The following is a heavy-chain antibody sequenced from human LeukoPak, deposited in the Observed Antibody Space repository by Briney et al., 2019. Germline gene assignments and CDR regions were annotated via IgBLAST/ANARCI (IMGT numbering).Heavy chain of an antibody. CDR1: GFIFDNYG. Sequence: PGGSLGLSCVASGFIFDNYGMHWVRQAPGKGLEWVSRISWNSGNIGYADSVKGRFTISRDNAKNSLYLQMNSLRGEDTALYYCAKDVDFDGYFGYWGQGTLVTVSS. V-gene: IGHV3-9*01. CDR2: ISWNSGNI. D-gene: IGHD5-24*01. CDR3: AKDVDFDGYFGY. J-gene: IGHJ4*02.